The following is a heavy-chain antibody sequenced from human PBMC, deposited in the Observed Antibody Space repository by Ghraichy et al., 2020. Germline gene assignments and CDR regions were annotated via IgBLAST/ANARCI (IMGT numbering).Heavy chain of an antibody. CDR3: ARIMSPGEYYYYGLDV. D-gene: IGHD3-16*01. V-gene: IGHV3-23*01. J-gene: IGHJ6*02. Sequence: LSLTCAASGFSFNSYAMDWVRQAPGKGLESISSISRSGDRTYYIDSVRGRFTISRDNSKSTVYLQMNNLRDEDTATYYCARIMSPGEYYYYGLDVWGQGTTVTVSS. CDR2: ISRSGDRT. CDR1: GFSFNSYA.